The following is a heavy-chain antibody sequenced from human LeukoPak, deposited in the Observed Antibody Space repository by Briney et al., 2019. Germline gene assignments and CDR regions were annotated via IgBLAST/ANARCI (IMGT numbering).Heavy chain of an antibody. CDR1: GFTCSSYA. CDR2: ISGSGGST. Sequence: GGSLRLSCAASGFTCSSYAMSWVRQAPGKGLEWVSAISGSGGSTYYADSLKVRFATSTDNSKNTMYLQMTSLRAEDTAVYYCARFPKEDCDYEGSPDAFDIWGQGTMVTVSS. D-gene: IGHD4-17*01. CDR3: ARFPKEDCDYEGSPDAFDI. V-gene: IGHV3-23*01. J-gene: IGHJ3*02.